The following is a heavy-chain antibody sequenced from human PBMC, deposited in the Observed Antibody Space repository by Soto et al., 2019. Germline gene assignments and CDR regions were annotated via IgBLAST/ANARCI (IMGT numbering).Heavy chain of an antibody. J-gene: IGHJ3*02. Sequence: PSETLSLTCTVSGGSVRSGSYYWSWIRQPPGKGLEWIGYIYNSEYSNYSPSLKTRVTISVDTSKNQFSLKLSSVTAADTAVYYCAREDGYRGGDAFDIWGQGTMVTVSS. CDR3: AREDGYRGGDAFDI. D-gene: IGHD5-12*01. CDR1: GGSVRSGSYY. CDR2: IYNSEYS. V-gene: IGHV4-61*01.